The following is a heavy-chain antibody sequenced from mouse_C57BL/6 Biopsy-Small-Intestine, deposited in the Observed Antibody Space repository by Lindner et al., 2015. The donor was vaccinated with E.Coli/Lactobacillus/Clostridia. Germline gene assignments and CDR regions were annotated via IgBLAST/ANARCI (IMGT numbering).Heavy chain of an antibody. D-gene: IGHD3-2*02. V-gene: IGHV1-18*01. J-gene: IGHJ4*01. CDR3: ARHSSGYVRAMDY. Sequence: VQLQESGPELVKSGASVKIPCKASGYTITDYNMDWVKQSHGKSLEWIGDINPNNGGIIYNQKFKGKAILTVDKSSSTAYMELRSLTSEDTAVYYCARHSSGYVRAMDYWGQGTSVTVSS. CDR1: GYTITDYN. CDR2: INPNNGGI.